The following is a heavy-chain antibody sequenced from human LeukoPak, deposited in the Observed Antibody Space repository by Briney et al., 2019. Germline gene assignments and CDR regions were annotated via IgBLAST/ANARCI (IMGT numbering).Heavy chain of an antibody. CDR3: ARVLGSRDYADYFDY. Sequence: GASVKVSCKASGGTFSSYAISWVRQAPGQGLEWMGGIIPIFGTTNYAQKFQGRLTITATKSTSTAYMELSRLRSEDTAVYYCARVLGSRDYADYFDYWGQGTLVTASS. V-gene: IGHV1-69*06. D-gene: IGHD4-17*01. CDR1: GGTFSSYA. J-gene: IGHJ4*02. CDR2: IIPIFGTT.